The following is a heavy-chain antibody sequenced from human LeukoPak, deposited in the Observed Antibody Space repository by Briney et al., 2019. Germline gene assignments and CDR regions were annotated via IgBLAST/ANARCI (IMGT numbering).Heavy chain of an antibody. CDR2: INSDGSST. CDR3: AREREPTGAFDI. V-gene: IGHV3-74*01. CDR1: GFTFSSYW. J-gene: IGHJ3*02. Sequence: GGSLRLSCAASGFTFSSYWMHWVRQAPGKGPVWVSRINSDGSSTSYADSVKGRFTISRDNAKNTLYLQMNSLRAEDTAVYYCAREREPTGAFDIWGQGTMVTVSS.